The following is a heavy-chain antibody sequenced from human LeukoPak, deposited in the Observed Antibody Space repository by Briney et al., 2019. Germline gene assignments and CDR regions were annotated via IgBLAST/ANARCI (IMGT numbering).Heavy chain of an antibody. CDR2: IYDSGST. CDR3: ARQTWIQLWFFDY. Sequence: PSETLSLTCTVSGGSIRSSYYYWGWIRQPPGKGLEWIGSIYDSGSTYYNPSLKSRVTISVDTSKNQFSLKLNSVTAADTAVFYCARQTWIQLWFFDYWGQGTLVTVSS. J-gene: IGHJ4*02. V-gene: IGHV4-39*01. D-gene: IGHD5-18*01. CDR1: GGSIRSSYYY.